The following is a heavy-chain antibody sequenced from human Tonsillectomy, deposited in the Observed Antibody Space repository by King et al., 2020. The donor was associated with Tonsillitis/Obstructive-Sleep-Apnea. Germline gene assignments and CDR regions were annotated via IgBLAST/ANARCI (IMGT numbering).Heavy chain of an antibody. CDR3: ARGKVSCGNGVCIPRGFDY. CDR1: RFSFSSYW. D-gene: IGHD2-8*01. CDR2: INSDGTST. J-gene: IGHJ4*02. V-gene: IGHV3-74*03. Sequence: VQLVESGGGVVQPGGSLRLSCVASRFSFSSYWMHWVRQAPGKGLVWVSRINSDGTSTTYADSVKGRFNVSRDNDKNTLYLQMNSLGAEDTAVYFCARGKVSCGNGVCIPRGFDYWGQGILVAVSS.